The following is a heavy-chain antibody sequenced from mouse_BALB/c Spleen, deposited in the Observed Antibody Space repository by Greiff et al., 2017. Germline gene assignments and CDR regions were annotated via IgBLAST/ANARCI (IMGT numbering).Heavy chain of an antibody. Sequence: VQLVESGPGLVAPSQSLSITCTVSGFSLTSYGVHWVRQPPGKGLEWLGMIWGDGSTDYNSALKSRLSISKDNSKSQVFLKMNSLQTDDTARYYCARDGYYPYYYAMDYWGQGTSVTVSS. CDR1: GFSLTSYG. J-gene: IGHJ4*01. D-gene: IGHD2-3*01. CDR3: ARDGYYPYYYAMDY. V-gene: IGHV2-6-7*01. CDR2: IWGDGST.